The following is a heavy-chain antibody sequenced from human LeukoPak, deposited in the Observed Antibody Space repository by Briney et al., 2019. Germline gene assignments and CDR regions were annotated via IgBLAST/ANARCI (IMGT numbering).Heavy chain of an antibody. CDR3: ARGRGGYAHFDY. CDR2: LYADGGA. J-gene: IGHJ4*02. V-gene: IGHV3-53*01. D-gene: IGHD5-12*01. Sequence: PGGSLRLSCAASGFFVSSNYMSWVRQAPGKGLQWVSSLYADGGAYFADSVKGRFTISRDNSKNTLYLQINSLRAEDTAVYYCARGRGGYAHFDYWGQGTLVTISS. CDR1: GFFVSSNY.